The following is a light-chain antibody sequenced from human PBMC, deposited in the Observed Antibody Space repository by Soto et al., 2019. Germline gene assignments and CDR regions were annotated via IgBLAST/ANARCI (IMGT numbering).Light chain of an antibody. CDR1: SSDVGAYDY. Sequence: QRARTKPAYVKGAPGGSSPIFCTGTSSDVGAYDYVSWYQQHPDKAPKLMIYEVSNRPSGVSNRFSGSKSVNTATLTISGLQADDEADYYCSSYTSSSTRVFGTGTKVTVL. CDR2: EVS. CDR3: SSYTSSSTRV. V-gene: IGLV2-14*03. J-gene: IGLJ1*01.